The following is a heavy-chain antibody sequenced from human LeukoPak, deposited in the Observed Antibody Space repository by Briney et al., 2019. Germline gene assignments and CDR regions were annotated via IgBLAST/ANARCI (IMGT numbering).Heavy chain of an antibody. J-gene: IGHJ4*02. CDR1: GGSFSGYY. Sequence: PSETLSLTCAVYGGSFSGYYWSWIRQPPGKGLEWIGEINHSGSTNYNPSLKSRVTISVDTSKNQFSLKLSSVTAADTAVYYCAGGRGDILTGYPWPPGGYWGQGTLVTVSS. D-gene: IGHD3-9*01. CDR2: INHSGST. V-gene: IGHV4-34*01. CDR3: AGGRGDILTGYPWPPGGY.